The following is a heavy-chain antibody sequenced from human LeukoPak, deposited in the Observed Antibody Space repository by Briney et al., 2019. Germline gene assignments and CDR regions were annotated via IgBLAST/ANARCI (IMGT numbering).Heavy chain of an antibody. CDR3: AKDPQHYYGSGSYIDY. CDR1: GFTFSSYG. CDR2: ISYDGSNK. D-gene: IGHD3-10*01. J-gene: IGHJ4*02. Sequence: GGSLRLSCAASGFTFSSYGMHWVRQAPGKGLEWVAVISYDGSNKYYADSVKGRFTIPRDNSKNTLYLQMNSLRAEDTAVYYCAKDPQHYYGSGSYIDYWGQGTLVTVSS. V-gene: IGHV3-30*18.